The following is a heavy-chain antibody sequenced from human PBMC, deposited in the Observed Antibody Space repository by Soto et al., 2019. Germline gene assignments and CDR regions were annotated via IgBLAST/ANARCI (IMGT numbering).Heavy chain of an antibody. Sequence: GGSLRLSCAASGFTFSSYAMSWVRQAPGKGLEWVSAISGSGGSTYYADSVKGRFTNSRENSKNTLYLQMNSLRAEDTAVYYCAKGEVVAATAVYFQHWGQGTLVTVSS. J-gene: IGHJ1*01. CDR3: AKGEVVAATAVYFQH. CDR1: GFTFSSYA. CDR2: ISGSGGST. V-gene: IGHV3-23*01. D-gene: IGHD2-15*01.